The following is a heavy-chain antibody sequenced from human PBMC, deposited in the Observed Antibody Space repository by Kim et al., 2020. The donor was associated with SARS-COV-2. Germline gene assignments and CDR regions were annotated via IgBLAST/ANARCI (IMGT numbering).Heavy chain of an antibody. CDR2: SNK. J-gene: IGHJ4*02. CDR3: ARIAAVTGY. Sequence: SNKSYADSVKGRSTISRDNSKNTLYLQMNSLRAEDTAVYYCARIAAVTGYWGQGTLVTVSS. V-gene: IGHV3-33*01. D-gene: IGHD6-13*01.